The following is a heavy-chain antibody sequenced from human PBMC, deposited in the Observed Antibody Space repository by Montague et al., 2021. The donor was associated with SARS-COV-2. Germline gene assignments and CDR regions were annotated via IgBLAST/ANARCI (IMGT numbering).Heavy chain of an antibody. Sequence: SETLSLTCAVYRGSVKSYYWTWIRQAPGKGLAWIGEINHSGTTNYNPSLKSRVTISVDKSKKQVSLKLRSLTAADTAVYYCARGADYDFWSGFLRYKWFGPWGQGTPVIVSS. V-gene: IGHV4-34*01. CDR3: ARGADYDFWSGFLRYKWFGP. CDR2: INHSGTT. D-gene: IGHD3-3*01. CDR1: RGSVKSYY. J-gene: IGHJ5*02.